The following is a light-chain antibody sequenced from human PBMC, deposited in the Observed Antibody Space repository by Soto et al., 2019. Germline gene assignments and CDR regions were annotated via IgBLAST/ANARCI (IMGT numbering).Light chain of an antibody. J-gene: IGKJ3*01. V-gene: IGKV3-20*01. CDR1: QSVSSSY. CDR2: GAS. Sequence: EIVLTQSPGTLSLSPGERATLSCRASQSVSSSYLAWYQQKPGQAPRLLIYGASSMATGIPDRFSGSGSGTDFPLTISRLEPEAFAVYYCQQYGSSLLFTFGPGTKVDIK. CDR3: QQYGSSLLFT.